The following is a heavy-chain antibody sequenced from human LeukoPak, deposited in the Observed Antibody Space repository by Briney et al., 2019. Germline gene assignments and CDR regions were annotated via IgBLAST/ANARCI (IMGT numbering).Heavy chain of an antibody. CDR1: GGTFSSYA. J-gene: IGHJ6*02. Sequence: GASVKVSCKASGGTFSSYAISWVRQAPGQGLEWMGRIIPILGIANYAQKFQGRVTITADKSTSTAYMELSSLRSEDTAVYYCARDGIGSGSYYAPQYYYYYYGMDVWGQGTTVTVSS. CDR3: ARDGIGSGSYYAPQYYYYYYGMDV. D-gene: IGHD3-10*01. CDR2: IIPILGIA. V-gene: IGHV1-69*10.